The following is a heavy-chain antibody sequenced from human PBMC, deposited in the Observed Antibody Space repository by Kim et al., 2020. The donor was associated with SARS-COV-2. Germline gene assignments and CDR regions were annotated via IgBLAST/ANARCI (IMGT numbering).Heavy chain of an antibody. D-gene: IGHD6-13*01. Sequence: GGSLRLSCAASGFTFSIYEMNWVRQAPGKGLEWVSYISRSGSNIYYADSLKGRFTISRDNAKNSLYLQMNSLRVEDTAVYYCAREVAVAGLKYGVDVWGQGTTVTVSS. CDR3: AREVAVAGLKYGVDV. CDR2: ISRSGSNI. J-gene: IGHJ6*02. CDR1: GFTFSIYE. V-gene: IGHV3-48*03.